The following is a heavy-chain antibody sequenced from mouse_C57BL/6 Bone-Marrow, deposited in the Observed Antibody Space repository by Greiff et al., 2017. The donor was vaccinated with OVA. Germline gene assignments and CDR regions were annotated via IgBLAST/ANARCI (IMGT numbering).Heavy chain of an antibody. D-gene: IGHD1-1*01. CDR1: GYAFSSSW. CDR3: ARFITTVGDY. J-gene: IGHJ2*01. V-gene: IGHV1-82*01. CDR2: IYPGDGDT. Sequence: QVQLQQSGPELVKPGASVKISCKASGYAFSSSWMNWVKQRPGKGLEWIGRIYPGDGDTNYNGKFKGKATLTADKSSSTAYMQLSSLTSEDSAVYFCARFITTVGDYWGKGTTLTVSS.